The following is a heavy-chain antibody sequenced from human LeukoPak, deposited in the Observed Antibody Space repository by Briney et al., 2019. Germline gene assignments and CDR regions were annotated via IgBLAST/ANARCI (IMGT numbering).Heavy chain of an antibody. CDR3: ARWGGGGLYYYYYMDV. V-gene: IGHV3-21*01. Sequence: GGSLRLSCAASGFTFSSYSMNWVRQAPGKGLEWVSSISSSSSYIYYADSVKGRFTISRDNAKNSLYLQMNSLRAEDTAVYYCARWGGGGLYYYYYMDVWGKGTTVTVSS. J-gene: IGHJ6*03. D-gene: IGHD3-16*01. CDR2: ISSSSSYI. CDR1: GFTFSSYS.